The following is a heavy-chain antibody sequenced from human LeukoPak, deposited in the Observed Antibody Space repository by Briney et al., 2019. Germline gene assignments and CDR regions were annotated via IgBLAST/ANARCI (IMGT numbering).Heavy chain of an antibody. CDR2: ISSSGSTI. CDR1: GFTFSSYE. V-gene: IGHV3-48*03. J-gene: IGHJ4*02. CDR3: AKGLHRPRGDYFDY. Sequence: PGGSLRLSCAASGFTFSSYEMNWVRQAPGKGLEWVSYISSSGSTIYYADSVKGRFTISRDNAKNSLYLQMNSLRAEDTAVYYCAKGLHRPRGDYFDYWGQGTLVTVSS.